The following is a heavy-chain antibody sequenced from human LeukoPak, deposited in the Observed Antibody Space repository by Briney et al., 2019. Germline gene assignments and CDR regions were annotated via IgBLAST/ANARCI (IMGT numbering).Heavy chain of an antibody. CDR1: GFTFSSYA. CDR2: VSSSGSIM. J-gene: IGHJ4*02. CDR3: VREEDFGVIDY. Sequence: GGSLRLSCAASGFTFSSYAMNWVRQAPGKGLEWVSCVSSSGSIMYYADSVKGRFTISRDNAKNSLYLQVNSLRAEDTAVYYCVREEDFGVIDYWGQGTLVTVSS. D-gene: IGHD3-3*01. V-gene: IGHV3-48*03.